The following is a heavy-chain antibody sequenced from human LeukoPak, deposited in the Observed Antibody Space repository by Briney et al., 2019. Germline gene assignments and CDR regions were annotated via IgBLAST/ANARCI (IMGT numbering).Heavy chain of an antibody. D-gene: IGHD3-16*01. Sequence: GGSLRLSCAASGFTFNTYAMHGVRQAPGKGLEFVSSISSSGGNTYYANSVKGRFTISRDDSKNTLYLQMGSLRPEDMAVYYCARASGGGLYYFDYWGQGTLVTVSS. CDR1: GFTFNTYA. V-gene: IGHV3-64*01. CDR3: ARASGGGLYYFDY. CDR2: ISSSGGNT. J-gene: IGHJ4*02.